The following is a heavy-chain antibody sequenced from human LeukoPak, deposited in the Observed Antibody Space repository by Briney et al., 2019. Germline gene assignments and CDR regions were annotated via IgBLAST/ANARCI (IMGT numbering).Heavy chain of an antibody. CDR2: IVVGSGNT. Sequence: GASVKVSCKASGFTFTSSAMQWVRQARGQRLEWIGWIVVGSGNTNYAQKFQERVTITRDMSTSTAYMELSSLRSEDTAVYYCAARSARAAAGRNYFDCWGQGTLVTVSS. CDR1: GFTFTSSA. CDR3: AARSARAAAGRNYFDC. J-gene: IGHJ4*02. V-gene: IGHV1-58*02. D-gene: IGHD6-13*01.